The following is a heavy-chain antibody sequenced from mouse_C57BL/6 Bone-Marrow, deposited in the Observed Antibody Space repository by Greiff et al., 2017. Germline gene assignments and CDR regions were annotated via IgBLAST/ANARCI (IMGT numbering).Heavy chain of an antibody. J-gene: IGHJ3*01. CDR1: GFTFSSYT. CDR3: ARGPPYYCLFAY. CDR2: ISGGGGNT. V-gene: IGHV5-9*01. D-gene: IGHD1-1*02. Sequence: EVKLVESGGGLVKPGGSLKLSCAASGFTFSSYTMSWVRQTPEKRLAWVATISGGGGNTYYPDSVKGRFTIPRDPAKNTLYLQMSSPSAEDTACYYCARGPPYYCLFAYWGQGTLVSVSA.